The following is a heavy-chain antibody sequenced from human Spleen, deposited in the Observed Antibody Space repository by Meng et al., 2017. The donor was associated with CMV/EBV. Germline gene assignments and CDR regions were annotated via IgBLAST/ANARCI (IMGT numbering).Heavy chain of an antibody. CDR3: ARGGRPYSSSFD. J-gene: IGHJ4*02. V-gene: IGHV1-8*02. Sequence: ASVKVSCKASGYTFTSYGISWVRQATGQGLEWMGWMNPNSGNTGYAQKFQGRVTMTRNTSISTAYMELSSLRSEDTAVYYCARGGRPYSSSFDWGQGTLVTVSS. D-gene: IGHD6-6*01. CDR1: GYTFTSYG. CDR2: MNPNSGNT.